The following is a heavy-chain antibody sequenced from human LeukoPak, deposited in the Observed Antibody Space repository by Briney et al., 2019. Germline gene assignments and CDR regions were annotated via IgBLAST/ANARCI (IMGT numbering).Heavy chain of an antibody. J-gene: IGHJ4*02. V-gene: IGHV1-69*04. Sequence: SVKVSCKASGGTFSSYAISWVRQAPGQGLEWMGRIIPILGKANYAQKFQGRVTITADKSTSTAYMELSSLRSEDTAVYYCASDWTQESSYWGQGTLVTVSS. D-gene: IGHD3/OR15-3a*01. CDR2: IIPILGKA. CDR3: ASDWTQESSY. CDR1: GGTFSSYA.